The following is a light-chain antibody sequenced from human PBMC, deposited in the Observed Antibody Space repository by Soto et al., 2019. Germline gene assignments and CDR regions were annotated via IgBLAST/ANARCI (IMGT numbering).Light chain of an antibody. Sequence: EIVLTQSPGTLSLSPGERATLSCRASQSVSSNNLAWYQQRPGQAPRVVIYGASTRATGIPERFSGSGSGTDFTLTISRLEPEDFAVYYCQQYGRSTFTLGPGTKGDLK. V-gene: IGKV3-20*01. J-gene: IGKJ3*01. CDR1: QSVSSNN. CDR2: GAS. CDR3: QQYGRSTFT.